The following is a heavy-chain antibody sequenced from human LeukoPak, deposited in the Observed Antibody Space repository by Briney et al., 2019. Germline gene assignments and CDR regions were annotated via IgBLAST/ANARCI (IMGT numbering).Heavy chain of an antibody. D-gene: IGHD5-12*01. Sequence: PGGPLRLSCAASGFTFSHYTMNWVRQTPGKELEWISSINPAGTSTYYADSVKARYTISRDVAKNSLYLQMHSLRVEDTALYYCVRDFSGESGYGGYWGPGTLVTVSS. CDR3: VRDFSGESGYGGY. CDR2: INPAGTST. CDR1: GFTFSHYT. J-gene: IGHJ4*02. V-gene: IGHV3-21*01.